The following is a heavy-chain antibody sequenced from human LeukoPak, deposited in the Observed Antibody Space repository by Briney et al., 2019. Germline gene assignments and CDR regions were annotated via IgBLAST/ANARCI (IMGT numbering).Heavy chain of an antibody. D-gene: IGHD1-26*01. Sequence: GASVTVSCKASGYTFTSYVISWVGQAPGQGLEWMGWISAYNGNKNYAQKLPGRDTMNTETCTSTAYLGVRGLRSDDTAVYYCARDWDVGEFDYWGQGTLVTVSS. CDR1: GYTFTSYV. V-gene: IGHV1-18*01. J-gene: IGHJ4*02. CDR3: ARDWDVGEFDY. CDR2: ISAYNGNK.